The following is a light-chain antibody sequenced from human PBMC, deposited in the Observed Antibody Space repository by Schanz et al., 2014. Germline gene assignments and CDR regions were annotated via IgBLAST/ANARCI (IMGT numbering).Light chain of an antibody. V-gene: IGLV2-8*01. Sequence: QSALTQPPSASGSPGQSVTISCTGTSSDVGGYNYVSWYQQRPGKAPKLMIYEVTKRPSGVSNRFSGSKSGNTASLTISGLQAEDEADYYCCSYAGSYTFFGTGTKLTVL. CDR3: CSYAGSYTF. J-gene: IGLJ1*01. CDR1: SSDVGGYNY. CDR2: EVT.